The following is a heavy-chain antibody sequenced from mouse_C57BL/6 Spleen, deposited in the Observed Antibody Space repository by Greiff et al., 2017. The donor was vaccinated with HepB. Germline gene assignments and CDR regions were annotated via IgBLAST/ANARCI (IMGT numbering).Heavy chain of an antibody. CDR2: ILPGSGST. D-gene: IGHD2-4*01. Sequence: VQLQQSGAELMKPGASVKLSCKATGYTFTGYWIEWVKQRPGHGLEWIGEILPGSGSTNYNEKFKGKATFTADTSSNTAYMQLSSLTTEDSAIYYCARRGPYYDYPYWYFDVWGTGTTVTVSS. CDR3: ARRGPYYDYPYWYFDV. V-gene: IGHV1-9*01. J-gene: IGHJ1*03. CDR1: GYTFTGYW.